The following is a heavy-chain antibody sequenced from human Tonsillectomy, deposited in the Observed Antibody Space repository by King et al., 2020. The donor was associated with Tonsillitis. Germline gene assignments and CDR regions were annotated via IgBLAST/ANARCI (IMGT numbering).Heavy chain of an antibody. CDR3: ARGIAPTAMPFNDF. CDR1: GDSVASKSSV. CDR2: TYQWYTEWAY. D-gene: IGHD2-2*01. Sequence: VQLRQSGPGLVKPSQTLSLTCAISGDSVASKSSVWPWIRPSKSRGLEWLGRTYQWYTEWAYEYAPSVKSRIIINPDTSKNQISLHLNSVTTEDTAVYYCARGIAPTAMPFNDFSGQGTLLTVSS. J-gene: IGHJ4*02. V-gene: IGHV6-1*01.